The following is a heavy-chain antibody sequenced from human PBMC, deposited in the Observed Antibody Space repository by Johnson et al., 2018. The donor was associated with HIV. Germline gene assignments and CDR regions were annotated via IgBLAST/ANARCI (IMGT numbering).Heavy chain of an antibody. CDR1: GFTFSRYA. CDR3: ARDGYYDRSGYWGLDAFHI. J-gene: IGHJ3*02. V-gene: IGHV3-64*01. CDR2: ISSNGGGT. Sequence: VQLVESGGGLVPPGGSLRLSCAASGFTFSRYAMHWVRQAPGKGLEYVSSISSNGGGTYYANSVRGRFTISRDNSKNTLYLQMGSLRVEDMAVYYCARDGYYDRSGYWGLDAFHIWGQGTTVTVSS. D-gene: IGHD3-22*01.